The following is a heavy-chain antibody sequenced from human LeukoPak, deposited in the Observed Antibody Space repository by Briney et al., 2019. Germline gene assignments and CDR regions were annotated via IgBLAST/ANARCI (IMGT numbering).Heavy chain of an antibody. CDR1: GGSISSYY. CDR3: ARSRGSGNYYKSVLDD. Sequence: SETLSLTCTVSGGSISSYYWSWIRQPAGKGLEWIGYIYHSGGTNYNPSLSGRVTISVDTSKNHFSLRLNSVTAADTAVYYCARSRGSGNYYKSVLDDWGQGTLVTVSS. CDR2: IYHSGGT. J-gene: IGHJ4*02. D-gene: IGHD3-10*01. V-gene: IGHV4-59*01.